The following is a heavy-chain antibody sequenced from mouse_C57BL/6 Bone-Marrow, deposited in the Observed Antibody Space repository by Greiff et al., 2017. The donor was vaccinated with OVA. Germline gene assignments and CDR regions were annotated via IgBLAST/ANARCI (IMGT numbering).Heavy chain of an antibody. CDR2: INPSNGGT. CDR1: GYSFTGYY. CDR3: ARGGTSPFAY. J-gene: IGHJ3*01. V-gene: IGHV1-42*01. D-gene: IGHD1-1*02. Sequence: VQLQQSGPELVKPGASVKLSCKASGYSFTGYYMNWVKQSPEKSLEWIGEINPSNGGTYYNQKFKAKATLTVDKSSSTAYMQLKSLTSEDSAVYYCARGGTSPFAYWGQGTLVTVSA.